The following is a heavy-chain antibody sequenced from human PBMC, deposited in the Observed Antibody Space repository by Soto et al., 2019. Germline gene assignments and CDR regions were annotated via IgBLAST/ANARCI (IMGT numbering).Heavy chain of an antibody. CDR1: GFIFNNAW. J-gene: IGHJ2*01. Sequence: EVHLVESGGGLVEPGGSLRLSCAASGFIFNNAWMTWVRQAPGKGLEWVAHIKSRPDGGTADYAAAVKCRFTISRDDSRYTLYLQMNSLRIEDTAVYYCTTAGPRDWYFNLWGRGTLVTVSS. CDR2: IKSRPDGGTA. CDR3: TTAGPRDWYFNL. V-gene: IGHV3-15*01.